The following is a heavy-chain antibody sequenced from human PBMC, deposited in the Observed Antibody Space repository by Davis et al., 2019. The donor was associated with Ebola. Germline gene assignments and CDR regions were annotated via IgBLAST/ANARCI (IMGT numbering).Heavy chain of an antibody. CDR1: GYSFTSYW. Sequence: GESLKISCKGSGYSFTSYWIGWVRQMPGKGLEWMGIIYPGDSDTRYSPSFQGQVTISADKSISTAYLQWSSLKASDTAMYYCARPHYYGSGSYATWYFDLWGRGTLVTVSS. J-gene: IGHJ2*01. V-gene: IGHV5-51*01. CDR2: IYPGDSDT. CDR3: ARPHYYGSGSYATWYFDL. D-gene: IGHD3-10*01.